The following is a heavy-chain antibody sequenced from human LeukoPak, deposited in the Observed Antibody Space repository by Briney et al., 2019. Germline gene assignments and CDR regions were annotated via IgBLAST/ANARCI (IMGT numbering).Heavy chain of an antibody. D-gene: IGHD4-17*01. CDR3: ARVKSRGDYVYDY. V-gene: IGHV3-21*01. J-gene: IGHJ4*02. CDR1: GFTLSSYS. CDR2: ISSSSSYI. Sequence: GGSLRLSCAASGFTLSSYSMNWVRQAPGKGLEWVSSISSSSSYIYYADSVKGRFTISRDNAKNSLFLQMNSLRAEDTAVYYCARVKSRGDYVYDYWGQGTLVTVSS.